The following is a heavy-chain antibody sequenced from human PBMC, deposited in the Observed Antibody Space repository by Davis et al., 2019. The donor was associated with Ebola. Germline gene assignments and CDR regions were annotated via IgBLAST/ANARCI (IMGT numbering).Heavy chain of an antibody. CDR1: GFTLNDYG. D-gene: IGHD1-26*01. CDR2: TSYDGSNK. J-gene: IGHJ6*02. Sequence: GESLKISCAASGFTLNDYGMNWGRQAPVKGLEWVALTSYDGSNKDYADSVKGRFTISRDNSKNTLYLQMNSLRAEDTADYYCARESKVVGGSSYYHGMDVWGQGTTVTVSS. CDR3: ARESKVVGGSSYYHGMDV. V-gene: IGHV3-30*03.